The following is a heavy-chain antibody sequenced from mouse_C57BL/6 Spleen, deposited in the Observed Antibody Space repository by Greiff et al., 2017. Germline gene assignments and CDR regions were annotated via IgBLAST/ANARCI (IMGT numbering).Heavy chain of an antibody. CDR1: GYTFTSYW. CDR3: ARSRGGDAMDY. CDR2: IDPSDSYT. Sequence: QVQLKQPGAELVMPGASVKLSCKASGYTFTSYWMHWVKQRPGQGLEWIGEIDPSDSYTNYNQKFKGKSTLTVDKSSSTAYMQLSSLTSEDSAVYYCARSRGGDAMDYWGQGTSVTVSS. V-gene: IGHV1-69*01. J-gene: IGHJ4*01.